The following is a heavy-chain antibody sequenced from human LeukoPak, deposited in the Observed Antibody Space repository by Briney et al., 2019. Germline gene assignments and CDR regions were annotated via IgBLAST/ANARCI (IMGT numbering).Heavy chain of an antibody. J-gene: IGHJ4*02. CDR2: IYYSGST. D-gene: IGHD3-9*01. CDR3: ARGPDRVLRYFDWLPSYSDY. CDR1: GGSISSGDYY. V-gene: IGHV4-30-4*01. Sequence: PSQTLSLTCTVSGGSISSGDYYWSWIRQPPGKGLEWIGYIYYSGSTYYNPSLKSRVTILVDTSKNQFSLKLSSVTAADTAVYYCARGPDRVLRYFDWLPSYSDYWGQGTLVTVSS.